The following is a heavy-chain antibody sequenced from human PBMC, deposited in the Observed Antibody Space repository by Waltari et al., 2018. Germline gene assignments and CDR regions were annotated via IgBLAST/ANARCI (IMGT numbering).Heavy chain of an antibody. CDR1: DYAFSSGYY. CDR3: ARTYYDFWSGYYGFPRGFDY. CDR2: INHSGST. Sequence: QVQMQESGPGLVKPSETLSLTCAVSDYAFSSGYYWSWIRQPPGKGLEWIGEINHSGSTNYNPSLKSRVTISVDTSKNQFSLKLSSVTAADTAVYYCARTYYDFWSGYYGFPRGFDYWGQGTLVTVSS. J-gene: IGHJ4*02. D-gene: IGHD3-3*01. V-gene: IGHV4-38-2*01.